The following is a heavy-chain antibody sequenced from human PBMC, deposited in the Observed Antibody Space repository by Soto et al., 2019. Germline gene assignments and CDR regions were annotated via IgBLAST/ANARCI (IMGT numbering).Heavy chain of an antibody. CDR1: GFVFKNYE. D-gene: IGHD1-20*01. Sequence: GGSLRLSCVASGFVFKNYEMDWVRQAPGKGLEWISYISNSGNTIYVADSMRGRFTISRDNAKNSLFLQMNSLRADDTAVYYCARDIDNRDYYYGLDVWGQGTTVTVSS. V-gene: IGHV3-48*03. CDR3: ARDIDNRDYYYGLDV. CDR2: ISNSGNTI. J-gene: IGHJ6*02.